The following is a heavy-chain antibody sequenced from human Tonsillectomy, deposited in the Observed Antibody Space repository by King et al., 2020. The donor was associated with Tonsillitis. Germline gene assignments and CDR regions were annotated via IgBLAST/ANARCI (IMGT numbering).Heavy chain of an antibody. CDR3: ARVLYRREASL. CDR2: IYHSGSI. J-gene: IGHJ4*02. CDR1: GASISTNNW. D-gene: IGHD2-15*01. V-gene: IGHV4-4*02. Sequence: QLQESGPGLVKPSGTLSLSCAVSGASISTNNWWSWVRQAPGKGLEWIGEIYHSGSINYNPSLKSRVTMSVDTSKNLFSLKLSSVTAADTAVYFCARVLYRREASLWGQGILVTVSS.